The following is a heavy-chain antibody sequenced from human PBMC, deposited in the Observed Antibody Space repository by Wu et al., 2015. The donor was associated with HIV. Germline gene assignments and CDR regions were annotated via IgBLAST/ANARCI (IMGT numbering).Heavy chain of an antibody. CDR2: ISAYDGST. D-gene: IGHD6-13*01. Sequence: QVHMMQSESEVAKPGASVKVSCKASGYRFSTYGISWVRQAPGQGLEWMGWISAYDGSTNFAQKFQARVTTDDSTATVYMEMTSLTSEDTAIYYCARGFSSTWYDYFDCWGQGTLVTVSS. CDR1: GYRFSTYG. J-gene: IGHJ4*02. V-gene: IGHV1-18*01. CDR3: ARGFSSTWYDYFDC.